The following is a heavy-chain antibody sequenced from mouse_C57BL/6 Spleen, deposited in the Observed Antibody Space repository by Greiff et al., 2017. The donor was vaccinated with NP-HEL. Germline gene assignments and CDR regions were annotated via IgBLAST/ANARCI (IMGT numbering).Heavy chain of an antibody. J-gene: IGHJ3*01. CDR3: ARGDYYVPFAY. CDR1: GFTFSDYY. Sequence: EVQVVESGGGLVQPGGSLKLSCAASGFTFSDYYMYWVRQTPEKRLEWVAYISNGGGSTYYPDTVKGRFTISRDNAKNTLYLQMSRLKSEDTAMYDCARGDYYVPFAYWGQGTLVTVSA. D-gene: IGHD1-1*01. CDR2: ISNGGGST. V-gene: IGHV5-12*01.